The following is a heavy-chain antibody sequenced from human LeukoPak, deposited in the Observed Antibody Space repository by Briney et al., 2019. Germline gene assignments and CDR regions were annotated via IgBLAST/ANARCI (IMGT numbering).Heavy chain of an antibody. CDR1: GGSVSSCSYY. J-gene: IGHJ4*02. CDR3: ARGGGSSGYYFDY. Sequence: SETLSITCTVSGGSVSSCSYYWSWIRQPPGKGLEWIGYIFYSGNTNYNPSLKSRVTISVDTSKNQFSLKLTSVTAADTAVYYCARGGGSSGYYFDYWGQGTLVTASS. CDR2: IFYSGNT. V-gene: IGHV4-61*01. D-gene: IGHD6-19*01.